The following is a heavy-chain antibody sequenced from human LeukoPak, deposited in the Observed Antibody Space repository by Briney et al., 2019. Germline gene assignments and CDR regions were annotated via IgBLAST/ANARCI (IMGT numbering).Heavy chain of an antibody. J-gene: IGHJ5*02. CDR1: GFTVSSSY. CDR2: IYSGGST. Sequence: GGSLRLSCAASGFTVSSSYMSWVRQAPGKGLEWVSVIYSGGSTYYADSVKGRFTISRDNSKNTLYLQMNSLRAEDTAVYYCARDSPPRTSWYSWFDPWGQGTLVTVSS. D-gene: IGHD6-13*01. CDR3: ARDSPPRTSWYSWFDP. V-gene: IGHV3-53*01.